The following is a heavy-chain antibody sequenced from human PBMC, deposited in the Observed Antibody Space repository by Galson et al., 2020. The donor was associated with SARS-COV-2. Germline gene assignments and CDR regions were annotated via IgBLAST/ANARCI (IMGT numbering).Heavy chain of an antibody. J-gene: IGHJ4*02. CDR2: IWYDGSNK. V-gene: IGHV3-33*01. Sequence: PGGSLRLSCAESGFTFSSYGMHWVRQAPGKGLEWVAVIWYDGSNKYYADSVKGRFTISRDNSKNTLYLQMNSLRAEDTAVYYCATEPPSTVTTSFDYWGQGTLVTVSS. CDR1: GFTFSSYG. D-gene: IGHD4-4*01. CDR3: ATEPPSTVTTSFDY.